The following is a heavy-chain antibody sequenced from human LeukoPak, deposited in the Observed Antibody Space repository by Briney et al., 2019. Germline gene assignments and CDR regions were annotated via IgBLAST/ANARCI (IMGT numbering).Heavy chain of an antibody. CDR1: GFTFSSYG. D-gene: IGHD5-18*01. CDR3: ARGSGNSYGVFDY. Sequence: PGGSLRLSCAASGFTFSSYGMHWVRQAPGKGLEWVAVIWYDGGNEYYADSVKGRFTISRDNSKNTVSLQMNSLTAEDTAVYYCARGSGNSYGVFDYWGQGTLVTVSS. V-gene: IGHV3-33*01. J-gene: IGHJ4*02. CDR2: IWYDGGNE.